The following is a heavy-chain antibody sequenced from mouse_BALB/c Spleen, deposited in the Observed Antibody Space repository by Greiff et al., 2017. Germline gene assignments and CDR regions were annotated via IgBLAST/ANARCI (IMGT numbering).Heavy chain of an antibody. CDR2: IDPYNGGT. CDR3: ARDDCYAMDY. CDR1: GYSFTDYN. V-gene: IGHV1S135*01. Sequence: VQLQQSGPGLVKPGASVKVSCTASGYSFTDYNMYWVKQRHGKSLEWIGYIDPYNGGTSYTQKFTGKATLTVDKSSSTAFMHLNSLTSEDYAVYYCARDDCYAMDYWGQGTSVTVSS. J-gene: IGHJ4*01.